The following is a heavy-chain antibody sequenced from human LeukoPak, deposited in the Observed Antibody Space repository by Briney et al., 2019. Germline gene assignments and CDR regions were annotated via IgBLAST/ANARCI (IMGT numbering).Heavy chain of an antibody. CDR1: GFTFSSYA. J-gene: IGHJ4*02. Sequence: GGSLRLSCAASGFTFSSYAMSWVRQAPGKGLEWVSAISGSGGSTYYADSVKGRFTISRDNSKNTLYLQMNSLRAEDTAVYYCARGSYCSSTSCYRALFDYWGQGTLVTVSS. V-gene: IGHV3-23*01. D-gene: IGHD2-2*02. CDR2: ISGSGGST. CDR3: ARGSYCSSTSCYRALFDY.